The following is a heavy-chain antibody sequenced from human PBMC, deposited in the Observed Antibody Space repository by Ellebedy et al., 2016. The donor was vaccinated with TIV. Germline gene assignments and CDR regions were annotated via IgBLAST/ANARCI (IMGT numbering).Heavy chain of an antibody. D-gene: IGHD6-19*01. CDR2: ISGDGGST. CDR3: ATDTVAEDDY. CDR1: GFTFDDYA. Sequence: GESLKISCAASGFTFDDYAMHWVRQAPGKGLEWVSLISGDGGSTYYADSVKGRFTISRDNSKNSLYLQMNSLRTEDTALYYCATDTVAEDDYWGQGTLVTVSS. J-gene: IGHJ4*02. V-gene: IGHV3-43*02.